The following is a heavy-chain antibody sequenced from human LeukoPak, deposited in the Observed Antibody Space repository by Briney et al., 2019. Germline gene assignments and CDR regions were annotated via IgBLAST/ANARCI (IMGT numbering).Heavy chain of an antibody. CDR1: GFTFDDYA. Sequence: GGSLRLSCAASGFTFDDYAMHWVRQAPGKGLEWVSGISWNSGSIGYADSVKGRFTISRDNAKNSLYLQMNSLRAEDTALYYCAKGGYRVTYYFDYWGQGTLVTVSS. CDR3: AKGGYRVTYYFDY. V-gene: IGHV3-9*01. D-gene: IGHD3-22*01. J-gene: IGHJ4*02. CDR2: ISWNSGSI.